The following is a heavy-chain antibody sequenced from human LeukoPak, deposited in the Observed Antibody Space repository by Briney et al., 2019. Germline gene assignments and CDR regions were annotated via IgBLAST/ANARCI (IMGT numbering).Heavy chain of an antibody. J-gene: IGHJ5*02. CDR1: GGSISSYY. V-gene: IGHV4-59*01. CDR3: ARGYCTNGVCGWFDP. D-gene: IGHD2-8*01. CDR2: IYYSGST. Sequence: SETLSLTCTVSGGSISSYYWSWIRQPPGKGLEWIGYIYYSGSTNYNHSLKSRVTISVDTSKNQFSLKLSSVTAADTAVYYCARGYCTNGVCGWFDPWGQGTLVTVSS.